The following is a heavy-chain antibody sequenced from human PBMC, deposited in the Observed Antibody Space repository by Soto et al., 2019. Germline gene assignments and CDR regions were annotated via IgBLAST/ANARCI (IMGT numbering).Heavy chain of an antibody. J-gene: IGHJ4*02. CDR1: GFTFSSYA. CDR2: ISGSGGST. D-gene: IGHD2-8*01. Sequence: EVQLLESGGGLVQPGGSLRLSCAASGFTFSSYAMSWVRQAPGKGLEWVSAISGSGGSTYYADPVKGRFTISRDNSKNTLYLQMNSLRAEDTAVYYCAKGVGYCTNGVCYSDYWGQGTLVTVSS. V-gene: IGHV3-23*01. CDR3: AKGVGYCTNGVCYSDY.